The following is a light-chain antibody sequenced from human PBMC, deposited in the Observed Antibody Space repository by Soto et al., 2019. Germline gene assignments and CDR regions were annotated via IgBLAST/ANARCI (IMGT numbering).Light chain of an antibody. CDR2: DNT. J-gene: IGLJ2*01. Sequence: QSVLTQPPSVSGAPGQRVTLSCTGSISNIGADYGVHWYQQLPGRAPKLLVYDNTKRHSGVSDRFSGSKSGTSASLAITRLQADDEADYYCQSYDSSLSGVVFGGGTKLTVL. V-gene: IGLV1-40*01. CDR1: ISNIGADYG. CDR3: QSYDSSLSGVV.